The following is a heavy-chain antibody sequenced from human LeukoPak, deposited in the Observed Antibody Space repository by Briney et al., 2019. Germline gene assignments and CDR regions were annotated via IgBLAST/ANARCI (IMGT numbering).Heavy chain of an antibody. Sequence: GGSLRLSCGASGFTFSSYWMHWVRQAPGMGLEWVSRISIDGTTTNYADSVKGRFTISRDNAKNSLYLQMNSLRADDTAVYYCARVEWELYYFDYWGQGTLVTVSS. V-gene: IGHV3-74*01. CDR2: ISIDGTTT. CDR3: ARVEWELYYFDY. J-gene: IGHJ4*02. D-gene: IGHD1-26*01. CDR1: GFTFSSYW.